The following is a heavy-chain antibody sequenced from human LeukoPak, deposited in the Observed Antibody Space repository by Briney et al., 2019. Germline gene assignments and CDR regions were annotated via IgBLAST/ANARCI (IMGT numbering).Heavy chain of an antibody. Sequence: GGSLRLSCAASGFTFSDYYMSWIRQAPGKGLEWISYISSSSRIIYYADSVKGRFTISRDSAQSSVYLQMNSLRAEDTAVYYCARANYGGNPRYFQHWGQGTLVTVSS. CDR2: ISSSSRII. J-gene: IGHJ1*01. D-gene: IGHD4-23*01. CDR1: GFTFSDYY. V-gene: IGHV3-11*01. CDR3: ARANYGGNPRYFQH.